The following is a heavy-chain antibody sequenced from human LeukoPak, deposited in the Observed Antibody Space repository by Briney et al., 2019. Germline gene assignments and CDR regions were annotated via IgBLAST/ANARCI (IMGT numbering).Heavy chain of an antibody. CDR3: ARERAGGYCSGGSCPNWFDP. V-gene: IGHV5-10-1*01. CDR1: GYSFTSYW. Sequence: GESLRISCKGSGYSFTSYWISWVRQMPGKGLEWMGRIDPSDFYTNYSPSFQGHVTISADKSISTAYLQWSSLKASDTAMYYCARERAGGYCSGGSCPNWFDPWGQGTLVTVSS. CDR2: IDPSDFYT. D-gene: IGHD2-15*01. J-gene: IGHJ5*02.